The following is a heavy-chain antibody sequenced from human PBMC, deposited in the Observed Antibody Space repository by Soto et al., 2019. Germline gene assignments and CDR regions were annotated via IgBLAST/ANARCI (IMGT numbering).Heavy chain of an antibody. CDR1: GFTFDDHV. CDR3: ARSWSGSTSGRVDV. D-gene: IGHD3-3*01. J-gene: IGHJ6*02. Sequence: EVQLVESGGGLVHPGGSLRLSCVASGFTFDDHVMHWVRQVPGKGLEWVGHITWDGYSIGYGGSVRGRFTISRDNAKDTLYLQMNSLRSEDTALYYCARSWSGSTSGRVDVWGQGTMVTVSS. CDR2: ITWDGYSI. V-gene: IGHV3-9*01.